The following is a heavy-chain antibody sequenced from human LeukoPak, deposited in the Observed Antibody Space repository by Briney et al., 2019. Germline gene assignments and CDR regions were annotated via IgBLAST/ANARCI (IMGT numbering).Heavy chain of an antibody. CDR3: VTHLGATLFDY. V-gene: IGHV1-24*01. J-gene: IGHJ4*02. CDR2: FDPEHGEP. D-gene: IGHD1-26*01. CDR1: GYTLIELS. Sequence: GASVKVSCKVSGYTLIELSMHWVRQAPGKGLEWMGNFDPEHGEPIYAQRFQGRVTMTEDTSTDTAYMELSSLRSEDTAVYYCVTHLGATLFDYWGQGTLVTVSS.